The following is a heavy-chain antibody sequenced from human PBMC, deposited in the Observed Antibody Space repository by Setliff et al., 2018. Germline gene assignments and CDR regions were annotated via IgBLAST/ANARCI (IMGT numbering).Heavy chain of an antibody. CDR1: GYTFNTYE. CDR3: ARGRVWFGESTFDY. D-gene: IGHD3-10*01. J-gene: IGHJ4*02. Sequence: ASVKVSCKASGYTFNTYEINWVRQAPGQGLEVMGWVTPNGGSAVYSQKFQGRVTMTASTPLSTAYMELTGLTSEDTAVYYCARGRVWFGESTFDYWGQGTLVTVSS. V-gene: IGHV1-8*01. CDR2: VTPNGGSA.